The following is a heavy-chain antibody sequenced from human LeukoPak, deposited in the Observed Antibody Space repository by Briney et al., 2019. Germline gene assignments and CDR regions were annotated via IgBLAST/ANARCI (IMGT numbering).Heavy chain of an antibody. CDR3: ARGPNSKYFDY. J-gene: IGHJ4*01. D-gene: IGHD2/OR15-2a*01. CDR2: IYYSGST. Sequence: PSETLSLTCTVSGGSISSYYWSWIRQPPGKGLEWIGYIYYSGSTNYNPSLKSRVTISVDTSKSQFSLKLSSVTAADTAVYYCARGPNSKYFDYCGHRPLVTVSS. CDR1: GGSISSYY. V-gene: IGHV4-59*01.